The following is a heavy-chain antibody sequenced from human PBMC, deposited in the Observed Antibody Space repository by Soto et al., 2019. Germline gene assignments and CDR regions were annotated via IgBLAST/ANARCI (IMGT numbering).Heavy chain of an antibody. V-gene: IGHV2-5*01. CDR3: ARGTGGGNSCYFEY. D-gene: IGHD2-21*02. CDR1: GFSLTTTAVG. J-gene: IGHJ4*02. Sequence: QITLKESGPTLVKPTQTLTLTCTFSGFSLTTTAVGVGWIRQPPGKALEWLALIYWNDEKRYSPSLKSGTTITKDTSKNKVVLTMINMDPVDTATYYCARGTGGGNSCYFEYWGQGTLVIVS. CDR2: IYWNDEK.